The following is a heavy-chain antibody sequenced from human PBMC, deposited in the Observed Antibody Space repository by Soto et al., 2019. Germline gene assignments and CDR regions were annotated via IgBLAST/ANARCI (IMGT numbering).Heavy chain of an antibody. V-gene: IGHV3-53*01. CDR3: ATRPLLPGAQ. D-gene: IGHD3-10*01. Sequence: EVQLVESGGGLIQPGGSLRLSCAASGFTFSSNDMNWVRQAPGKGLEWVSLIYSGGSTYYADSVKGRFTISRDNSKNTLYLQMSILSAEDTGVYYCATRPLLPGAQGGQGTMVTVSS. CDR1: GFTFSSND. CDR2: IYSGGST. J-gene: IGHJ3*01.